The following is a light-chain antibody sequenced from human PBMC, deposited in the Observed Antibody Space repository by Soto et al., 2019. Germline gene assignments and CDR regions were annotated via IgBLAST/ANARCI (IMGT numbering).Light chain of an antibody. CDR2: DAS. CDR3: LQHTSYSLT. J-gene: IGKJ1*01. V-gene: IGKV1-5*01. Sequence: DIQMTQSPSTLSASVGDRVTITCRASQSVNSSLAWYQQKPGKAPQILIYDASTMENGVPSRFSASGSGTEFTLIISSLQPDDFATYHCLQHTSYSLTFGQGTKVDI. CDR1: QSVNSS.